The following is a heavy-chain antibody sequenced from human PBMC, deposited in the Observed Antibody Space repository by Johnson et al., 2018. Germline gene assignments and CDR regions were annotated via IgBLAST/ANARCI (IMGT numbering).Heavy chain of an antibody. CDR2: ISYAGSNK. V-gene: IGHV3-30*03. Sequence: VLLVESGGGVVQXGRSXRLXCAASGVTFSSYGMHWVRQAPGKGLEWVAVISYAGSNKYYADSVKGRFTITRDNSKNTLYLQMNSLSAEDTAVKYCATDGYDLWSNYSYYMDVWGKGTTVTVSS. D-gene: IGHD3-3*01. CDR3: ATDGYDLWSNYSYYMDV. CDR1: GVTFSSYG. J-gene: IGHJ6*03.